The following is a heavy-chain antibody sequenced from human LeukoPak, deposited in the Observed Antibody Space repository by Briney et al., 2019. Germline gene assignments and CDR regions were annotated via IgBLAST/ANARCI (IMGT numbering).Heavy chain of an antibody. J-gene: IGHJ4*02. CDR3: AKGSSGWFLPFGY. Sequence: PGRSLRLSCAASGFTFSTYAMSWVRQGPGKGLEWVSGISGSGGSTDYADSVKGRFTISRDNSKKTLYLQMNSLRAEDTAVYYCAKGSSGWFLPFGYWGQGTLVTVSS. V-gene: IGHV3-23*01. CDR2: ISGSGGST. CDR1: GFTFSTYA. D-gene: IGHD6-19*01.